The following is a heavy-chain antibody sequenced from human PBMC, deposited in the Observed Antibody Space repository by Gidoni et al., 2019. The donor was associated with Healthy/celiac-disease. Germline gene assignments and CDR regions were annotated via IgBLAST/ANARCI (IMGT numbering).Heavy chain of an antibody. Sequence: QITLKESGPTLVKPTQTLTLTCTFSGFSLSTSGVGVGWIRQPPGKALEWLALIYWNDDKRYSPSLKSRLTITKDTSKNQVVLTMTNMDPVDTATYYCAHRPPAMVRGIYGMDVWGQGTTVTVSS. V-gene: IGHV2-5*01. D-gene: IGHD3-10*01. CDR3: AHRPPAMVRGIYGMDV. J-gene: IGHJ6*02. CDR1: GFSLSTSGVG. CDR2: IYWNDDK.